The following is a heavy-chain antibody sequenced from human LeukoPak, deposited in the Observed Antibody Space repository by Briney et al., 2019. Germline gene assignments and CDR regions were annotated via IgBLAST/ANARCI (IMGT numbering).Heavy chain of an antibody. CDR1: GFTFSSSA. V-gene: IGHV3-23*01. J-gene: IGHJ4*02. CDR2: ISGSGSGGST. Sequence: GGSLRLSCAASGFTFSSSAMSWVRQAPGKGLEWVSSISGSGSGGSTYYADSVKGRFTISRDNSKNTLYLQMNSLRAEDTAVYYCAKEASDPLGHVDYWGQGTLVTVSS. CDR3: AKEASDPLGHVDY.